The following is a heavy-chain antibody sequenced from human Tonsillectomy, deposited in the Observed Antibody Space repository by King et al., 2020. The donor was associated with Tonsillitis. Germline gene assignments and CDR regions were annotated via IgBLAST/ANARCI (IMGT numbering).Heavy chain of an antibody. V-gene: IGHV4-31*03. CDR1: GGSISSGGYY. CDR2: IYYSGST. J-gene: IGHJ4*02. D-gene: IGHD2-15*01. CDR3: ASTPPTRHGVVHY. Sequence: QLQESGPGLVKPSQTLSLTCTVSGGSISSGGYYWSWIRQHPGKGLEWIGYIYYSGSTFYNPSHKSRVTISVDTSKNQFSLKLCSVTAADTAVYYCASTPPTRHGVVHYWGQGTLVTVSS.